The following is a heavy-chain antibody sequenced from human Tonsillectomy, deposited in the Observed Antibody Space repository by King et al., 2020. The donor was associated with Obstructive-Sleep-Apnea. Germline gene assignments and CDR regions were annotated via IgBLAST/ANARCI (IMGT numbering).Heavy chain of an antibody. J-gene: IGHJ4*01. V-gene: IGHV3-30-3*01. CDR3: AMSLGANIDY. Sequence: VQLVESGGGVVQPGGSLRLSCAASGFTFSNYAMHWVRQAPGKGLEWVAVISYDGSNKDYADSVQGRFTISRDNSKNTVDLQMNSLRPEDTAEYYCAMSLGANIDYWGHGTLVTVSS. CDR2: ISYDGSNK. CDR1: GFTFSNYA. D-gene: IGHD1-26*01.